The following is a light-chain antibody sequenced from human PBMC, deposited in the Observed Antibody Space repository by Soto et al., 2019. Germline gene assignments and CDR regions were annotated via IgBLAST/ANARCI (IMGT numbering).Light chain of an antibody. CDR1: ISDVGGYNY. CDR2: EVS. CDR3: SSSTSNSAYV. V-gene: IGLV2-14*01. J-gene: IGLJ1*01. Sequence: QCALTQPSSLSGSPGQSITISCTGTISDVGGYNYVSWYQQHPDKAPKLMIYEVSNRPSGVSNRFSGSKSGNTASLTISGLQAEDEADYYCSSSTSNSAYVYGTGTKVNVL.